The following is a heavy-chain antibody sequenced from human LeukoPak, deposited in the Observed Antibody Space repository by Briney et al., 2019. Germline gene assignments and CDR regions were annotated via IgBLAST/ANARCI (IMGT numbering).Heavy chain of an antibody. CDR3: VRGPMGLN. J-gene: IGHJ4*02. D-gene: IGHD3-10*01. CDR1: GYSFSSYW. V-gene: IGHV5-51*01. Sequence: GESLKISCKGSGYSFSSYWMAWVRQMPVKGLEWMGIIYPGDSDIKYSPSFQGQVIISADKSISTAYLQWSSLKASDTAMYYCVRGPMGLNWGQGTLVTVSS. CDR2: IYPGDSDI.